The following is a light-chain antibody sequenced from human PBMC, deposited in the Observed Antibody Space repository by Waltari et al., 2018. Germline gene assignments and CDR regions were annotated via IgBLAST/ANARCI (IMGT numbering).Light chain of an antibody. Sequence: QSALTQPASVSGSPGQSITISCTGTSSDVGGYNLVSWHQQHPGKAPKLKIYEVSNRPSGVLNRFSGSKSGHTAPLTISGLQAEDEADYYCTSYITTRGDWVFGGGTKLTVL. J-gene: IGLJ3*02. CDR1: SSDVGGYNL. V-gene: IGLV2-14*01. CDR2: EVS. CDR3: TSYITTRGDWV.